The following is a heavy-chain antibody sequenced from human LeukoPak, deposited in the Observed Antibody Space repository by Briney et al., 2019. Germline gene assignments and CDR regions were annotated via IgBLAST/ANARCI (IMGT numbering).Heavy chain of an antibody. J-gene: IGHJ4*02. CDR2: IRYDGSNK. D-gene: IGHD3-10*01. CDR1: GFTFSSYG. V-gene: IGHV3-30*02. CDR3: AKSYGSGSYYKPYYFDY. Sequence: GGSLRLPCAASGFTFSSYGMHWVRQAPGKGLEWVAFIRYDGSNKYYADSVKGRFTISRDNSKNTLYLQMNSLRAEDTAVYYCAKSYGSGSYYKPYYFDYWGQGTLVTVSS.